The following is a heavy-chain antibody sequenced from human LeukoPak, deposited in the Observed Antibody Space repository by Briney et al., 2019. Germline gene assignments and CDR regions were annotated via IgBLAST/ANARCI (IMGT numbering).Heavy chain of an antibody. CDR3: ARREAVAGSFDY. CDR1: GFTFSSYA. Sequence: GGSLRLSCAASGFTFSSYAMYWVRQAPGKGLEWVAVISYDGSDKFYADSVKGRFTISRDSSKNTLYLQMNSLRAKDTAMYYCARREAVAGSFDYWGQGTLVTVSS. CDR2: ISYDGSDK. V-gene: IGHV3-30*04. J-gene: IGHJ4*02. D-gene: IGHD6-19*01.